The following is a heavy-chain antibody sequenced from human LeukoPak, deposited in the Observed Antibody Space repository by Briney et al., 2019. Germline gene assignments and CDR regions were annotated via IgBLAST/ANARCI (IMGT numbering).Heavy chain of an antibody. D-gene: IGHD6-19*01. CDR3: ARSSPGIAVAGSGY. V-gene: IGHV3-74*01. CDR1: GFTFSSYW. Sequence: HPGGSLRLSCAASGFTFSSYWMHWVRRAPGKGLVWVSRINSDGSSTPYADSVKGRFTISRDNAKNTLYLQMNSLRAEDTAVYYCARSSPGIAVAGSGYWGQGTLVTVSS. J-gene: IGHJ4*02. CDR2: INSDGSST.